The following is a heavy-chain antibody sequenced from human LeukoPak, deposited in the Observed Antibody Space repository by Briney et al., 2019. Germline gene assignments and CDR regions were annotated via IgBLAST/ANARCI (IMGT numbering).Heavy chain of an antibody. J-gene: IGHJ6*02. CDR2: ISSSSRYI. CDR3: ARDHPLRYCSSTSCYTDLYYYGMDV. CDR1: GFTFSSYS. Sequence: GGSLRLSCAASGFTFSSYSMNWVRQAPGKGLEWVSSISSSSRYIYYADSVKGRFTISRDNAKNSLYLQMNSLRAEDTAVYYCARDHPLRYCSSTSCYTDLYYYGMDVWGQGTTVTVSS. V-gene: IGHV3-21*01. D-gene: IGHD2-2*02.